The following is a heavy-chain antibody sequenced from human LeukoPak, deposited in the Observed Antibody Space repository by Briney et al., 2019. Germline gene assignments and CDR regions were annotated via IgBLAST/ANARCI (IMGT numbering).Heavy chain of an antibody. D-gene: IGHD3-10*01. CDR2: IYYSGST. J-gene: IGHJ4*02. CDR3: AGDSNVLLWFGESPPMHY. Sequence: SETLSLTCTVSGGSISSYYWSWIRQPPGKGLEWIGYIYYSGSTNYNPSLKSRVTISVDTSKNQFSLKLSSVTAADTAVYYCAGDSNVLLWFGESPPMHYWGQGTLVTVSS. CDR1: GGSISSYY. V-gene: IGHV4-59*12.